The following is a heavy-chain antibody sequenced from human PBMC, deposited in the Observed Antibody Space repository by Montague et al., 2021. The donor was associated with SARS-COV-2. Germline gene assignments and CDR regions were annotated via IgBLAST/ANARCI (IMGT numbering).Heavy chain of an antibody. D-gene: IGHD2-2*01. CDR3: ARSRANVPSRRGFDY. CDR1: GASFARGNFY. Sequence: SETLSLTCTVSGASFARGNFYWSWIRPPPGKGLDWIGYLYYTGHTNYNPSLESRVTMPVDPSKNPFSLTLTSATAADTAVYSCARSRANVPSRRGFDYWGQGALVTVSS. V-gene: IGHV4-61*01. CDR2: LYYTGHT. J-gene: IGHJ4*02.